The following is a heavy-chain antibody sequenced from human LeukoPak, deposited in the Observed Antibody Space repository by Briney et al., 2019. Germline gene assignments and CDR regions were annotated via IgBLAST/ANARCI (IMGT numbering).Heavy chain of an antibody. CDR3: ARKGSGIYNTNDAFDI. Sequence: SETLSLTCTVSGGSISNYYWSWIRQPPGKGLEWIGYIYYSGSTKYNPSLKSRVTISVDTSKNQFSLRLGSVTAADTAVYYCARKGSGIYNTNDAFDIGGQGTMVTVSS. D-gene: IGHD3-10*01. J-gene: IGHJ3*02. CDR1: GGSISNYY. V-gene: IGHV4-59*01. CDR2: IYYSGST.